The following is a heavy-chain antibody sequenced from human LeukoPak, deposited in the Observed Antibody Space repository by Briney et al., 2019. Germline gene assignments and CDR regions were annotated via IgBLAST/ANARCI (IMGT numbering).Heavy chain of an antibody. V-gene: IGHV4-4*07. CDR3: ARGLSATNAFDT. J-gene: IGHJ3*02. CDR1: GGPISSYY. CDR2: IYTSGST. D-gene: IGHD6-25*01. Sequence: SETLSLTCTVSGGPISSYYWSWIRQPAGKGLEWIGRIYTSGSTNYNPSLKSRVTMSVDTSKNQFSLKLSSVTAADTAVYYCARGLSATNAFDTWGQGTMVTVSS.